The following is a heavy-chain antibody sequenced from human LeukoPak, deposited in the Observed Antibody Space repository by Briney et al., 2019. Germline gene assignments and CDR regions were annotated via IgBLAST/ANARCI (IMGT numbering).Heavy chain of an antibody. D-gene: IGHD3-16*01. V-gene: IGHV1-2*02. J-gene: IGHJ6*02. CDR3: ARAYYDYVWGSPAYYYYGMDV. CDR2: INANSGGT. CDR1: GYTFTGYY. Sequence: SVKASCKVSGYTFTGYYMHWVRPAPGQGVGWMGWINANSGGTTYAQKFQGRVTMTRDTSISTAYMELRRLRSDDTAVYYCARAYYDYVWGSPAYYYYGMDVWGQGTTVTVSS.